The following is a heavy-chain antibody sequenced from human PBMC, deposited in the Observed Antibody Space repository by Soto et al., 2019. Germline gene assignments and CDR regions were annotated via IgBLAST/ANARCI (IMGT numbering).Heavy chain of an antibody. D-gene: IGHD2-2*01. V-gene: IGHV5-51*01. CDR1: GYSFTSYW. CDR2: IYPGDSDT. CDR3: ASSSCYSFCGMDV. Sequence: GESLKISCKGSGYSFTSYWIGWVRQMPGKGLEWMGIIYPGDSDTRYSPSFQGQVTISADKSISTAYLQWSSLKASDTAMYYCASSSCYSFCGMDVWGQGTKVTVSS. J-gene: IGHJ6*02.